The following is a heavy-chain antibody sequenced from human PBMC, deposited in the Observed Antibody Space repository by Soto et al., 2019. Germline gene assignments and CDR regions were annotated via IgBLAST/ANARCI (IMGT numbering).Heavy chain of an antibody. CDR1: GGSISSGGYY. Sequence: SETLSLTCTVSGGSISSGGYYWSWIRQHPGKGLEWIGYIYYSGSTYYNPSLKSRVTISVDTSKNQFSLKLSSVTAADTAVYYCARGRYVDTAMVWWFDPWGQGTLVTVS. J-gene: IGHJ5*02. CDR2: IYYSGST. CDR3: ARGRYVDTAMVWWFDP. V-gene: IGHV4-31*03. D-gene: IGHD5-18*01.